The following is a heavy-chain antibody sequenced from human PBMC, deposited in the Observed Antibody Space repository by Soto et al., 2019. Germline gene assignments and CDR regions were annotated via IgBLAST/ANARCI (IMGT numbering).Heavy chain of an antibody. Sequence: GGSLRLSCAASGFTFSSYGMHWVRQAPGKGLEWVAVISYDGSNKYYADSVKGRFTISRDNSKNTLYLQMNSLRAEDTAVYYCAKDLYDFWSGYYPRYYMDVWGKGTTVTVSS. J-gene: IGHJ6*03. V-gene: IGHV3-30*18. CDR3: AKDLYDFWSGYYPRYYMDV. D-gene: IGHD3-3*01. CDR1: GFTFSSYG. CDR2: ISYDGSNK.